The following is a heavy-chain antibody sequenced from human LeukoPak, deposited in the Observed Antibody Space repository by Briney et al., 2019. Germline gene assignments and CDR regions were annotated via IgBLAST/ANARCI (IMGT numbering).Heavy chain of an antibody. CDR2: IYYSGST. CDR3: ARDNFGVVIKGWFDP. CDR1: GGSISSGGYY. V-gene: IGHV4-31*03. D-gene: IGHD3-3*01. J-gene: IGHJ5*02. Sequence: PSQTLSLTCTVSGGSISSGGYYWSWIRQHPGKGLEWIGYIYYSGSTYYNPSLKSRVTISVDTSKNQFSLKLSSVTAADTAVYYCARDNFGVVIKGWFDPWGQGTLVTVPS.